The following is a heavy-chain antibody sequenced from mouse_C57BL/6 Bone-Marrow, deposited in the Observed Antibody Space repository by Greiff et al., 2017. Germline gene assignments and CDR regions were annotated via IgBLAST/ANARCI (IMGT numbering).Heavy chain of an antibody. CDR3: ASYGGYYLDY. CDR1: GYTFTSYW. CDR2: IDPSDSYT. V-gene: IGHV1-50*01. J-gene: IGHJ2*01. Sequence: QVQLQQSGAELVKPGASVKLSCKASGYTFTSYWMPWVKQRPGQGLEWIGEIDPSDSYTNYNQKFKGKATLTVDTSSSTAYMQLSSLTSEDSAVYYCASYGGYYLDYGGQGTTLTVSS. D-gene: IGHD1-2*01.